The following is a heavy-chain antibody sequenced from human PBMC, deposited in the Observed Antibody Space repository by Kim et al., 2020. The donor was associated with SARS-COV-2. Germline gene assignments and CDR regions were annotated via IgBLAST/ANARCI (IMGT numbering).Heavy chain of an antibody. V-gene: IGHV4-39*01. Sequence: SETLSLTCTVSGGSVSNSNYFWGWIRQPPGKGLEWIGDIYFNLNTYYNPSLKSRLTISVDTSKNQFSLRLTSVTAADTAVYFCARRSSGWSIFDYWGQGTLVTVSS. CDR2: IYFNLNT. D-gene: IGHD6-19*01. CDR1: GGSVSNSNYF. CDR3: ARRSSGWSIFDY. J-gene: IGHJ4*02.